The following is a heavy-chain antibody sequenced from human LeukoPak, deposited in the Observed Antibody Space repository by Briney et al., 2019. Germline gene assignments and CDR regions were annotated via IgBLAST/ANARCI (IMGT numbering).Heavy chain of an antibody. CDR1: GGSFSGYY. V-gene: IGHV4-34*01. CDR3: AIPEQQRHYAFDI. Sequence: SETLSLTCAVNGGSFSGYYWSWIRQPPGKGLEWIGEINHSGSTNYNPSLKSRVTISVDTSKNQFSLKLSSVTAADTAVYYCAIPEQQRHYAFDIWGQGTMVTVSS. CDR2: INHSGST. D-gene: IGHD6-13*01. J-gene: IGHJ3*02.